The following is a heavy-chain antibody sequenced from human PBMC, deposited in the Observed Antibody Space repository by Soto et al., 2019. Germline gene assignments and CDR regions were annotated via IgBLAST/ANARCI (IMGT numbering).Heavy chain of an antibody. Sequence: EVLLVESGGGRVQPGGSLRLPCAASGFTSSDYWMTWVRQAPGKGLEWVANINPDGRITYYVDSLGSRFTISRDNAKTLVSVQLSCLRAEDKPVYYCARVAYTDNDCDFWAQAALVTASS. CDR3: ARVAYTDNDCDF. V-gene: IGHV3-7*05. CDR1: GFTSSDYW. CDR2: INPDGRIT. J-gene: IGHJ4*02. D-gene: IGHD3-16*01.